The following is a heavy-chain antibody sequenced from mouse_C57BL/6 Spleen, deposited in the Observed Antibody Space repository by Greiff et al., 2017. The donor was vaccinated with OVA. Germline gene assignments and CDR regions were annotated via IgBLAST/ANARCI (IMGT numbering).Heavy chain of an antibody. D-gene: IGHD2-4*01. Sequence: EVKVVESGPELVKPGASVKISCKASGYSFTGYYMNWVKQSPEKSLEWIGEINPSTGGTTYNQKFKAKATLTVDKSSSTAYMQLKSLTSEDSAVYYSARSGDYPMDYWGQGTSVTVSS. CDR2: INPSTGGT. V-gene: IGHV1-42*01. CDR3: ARSGDYPMDY. CDR1: GYSFTGYY. J-gene: IGHJ4*01.